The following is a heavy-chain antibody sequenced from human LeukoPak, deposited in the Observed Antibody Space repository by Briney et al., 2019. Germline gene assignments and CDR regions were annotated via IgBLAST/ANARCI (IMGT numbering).Heavy chain of an antibody. CDR3: ARGQKYSTGWYYFDY. CDR2: ISGSGGST. D-gene: IGHD6-19*01. J-gene: IGHJ4*02. CDR1: GFTFSNYW. Sequence: PGGSLRLSCAASGFTFSNYWMSWVRQAPGKGLEWVSAISGSGGSTYYADSVKGRFTISRDNSKNTLYLQMNSLRAEDTAVYYCARGQKYSTGWYYFDYWGQGTLVIVSS. V-gene: IGHV3-23*01.